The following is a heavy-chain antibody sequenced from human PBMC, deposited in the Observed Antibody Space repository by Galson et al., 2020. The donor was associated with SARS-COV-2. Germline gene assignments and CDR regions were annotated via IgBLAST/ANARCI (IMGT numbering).Heavy chain of an antibody. CDR3: AGRRGLGILFGVVSLDY. V-gene: IGHV1-24*01. CDR1: GDTLSEVA. Sequence: ASVKVSCKMSGDTLSEVAMNWVRQAPGKGLEWMGGVDPDDGKTKYAQKFQGRVTMTEDTSTDTAYIELSSLKLEDTAVYYCAGRRGLGILFGVVSLDYWGQGTLVTVSS. J-gene: IGHJ4*02. D-gene: IGHD3-3*01. CDR2: VDPDDGKT.